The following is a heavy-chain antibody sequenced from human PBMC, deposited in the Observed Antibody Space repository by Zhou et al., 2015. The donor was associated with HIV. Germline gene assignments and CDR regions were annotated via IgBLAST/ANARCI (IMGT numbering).Heavy chain of an antibody. Sequence: DLVQSGPEVKKPGSSVKVSCKASGGTFSSYAISWVRQAPGQGLEWMGGIIPIFGTANYAQKFQGRVTITADESTSTAYMELSSLRSEDTAVYYCAREGRELLWFGRWNWFDPGAREPWSPSPQ. V-gene: IGHV1-69*01. CDR1: GGTFSSYA. CDR2: IIPIFGTA. J-gene: IGHJ5*02. CDR3: AREGRELLWFGRWNWFDP. D-gene: IGHD3-10*01.